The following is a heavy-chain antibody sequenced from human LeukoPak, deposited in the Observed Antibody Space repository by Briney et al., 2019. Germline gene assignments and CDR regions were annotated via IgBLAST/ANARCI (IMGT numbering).Heavy chain of an antibody. Sequence: KPSETLSLPCTVSGGSISSSSYYWGWIRQPPGKGLEWIGSIYYSGSTYYNPSLKSRVTISVDTSKNQFSLKLSSVTAADTAVYYCARGEVVPAAFDAFDIWGQGTMVTVSS. V-gene: IGHV4-39*07. CDR2: IYYSGST. CDR1: GGSISSSSYY. J-gene: IGHJ3*02. CDR3: ARGEVVPAAFDAFDI. D-gene: IGHD2-2*01.